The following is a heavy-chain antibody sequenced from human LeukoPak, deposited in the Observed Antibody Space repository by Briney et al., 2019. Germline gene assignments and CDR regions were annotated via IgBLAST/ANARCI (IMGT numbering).Heavy chain of an antibody. Sequence: PGGSLRLSCAASGFTFSSYWMTWVRQAPGKGLEWVANMNEDGSEKYYVDSVKGRFTISRDNAKNSLYLQMNSLRAEDTAVYYCARRTPQPRPKLVVLVAGTRGNWFDPWGQGTLVTVSS. CDR2: MNEDGSEK. CDR3: ARRTPQPRPKLVVLVAGTRGNWFDP. J-gene: IGHJ5*02. V-gene: IGHV3-7*01. D-gene: IGHD6-19*01. CDR1: GFTFSSYW.